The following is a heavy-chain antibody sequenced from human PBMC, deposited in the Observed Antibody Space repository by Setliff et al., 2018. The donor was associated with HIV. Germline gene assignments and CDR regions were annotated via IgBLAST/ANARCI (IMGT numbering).Heavy chain of an antibody. CDR3: ARDRRGYYYGSGSCYMDV. CDR1: GDSISSYY. Sequence: LETLSLTCTVSGDSISSYYWSWIRQPPGKGLEWIGYIYTSGITDYNPSLKSRVTISGDTSKNQFSLKLSSVTAADTAVYYCARDRRGYYYGSGSCYMDVWGTGTTVTVS. V-gene: IGHV4-4*08. CDR2: IYTSGIT. D-gene: IGHD3-10*01. J-gene: IGHJ6*03.